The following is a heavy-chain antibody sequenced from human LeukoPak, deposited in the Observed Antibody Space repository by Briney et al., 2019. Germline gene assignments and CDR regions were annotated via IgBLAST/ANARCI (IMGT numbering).Heavy chain of an antibody. CDR2: TIPIFGTA. Sequence: ASVKVSCKASGYTFTGYYMHWVRQAPGQGLEWMGRTIPIFGTANYAQKFQGRVTITTDESTSTAYMELSSLRSEDTAVYYCARDSSGWYEVWGQGTLVTVSS. CDR1: GYTFTGYY. J-gene: IGHJ4*02. V-gene: IGHV1-69*05. CDR3: ARDSSGWYEV. D-gene: IGHD6-19*01.